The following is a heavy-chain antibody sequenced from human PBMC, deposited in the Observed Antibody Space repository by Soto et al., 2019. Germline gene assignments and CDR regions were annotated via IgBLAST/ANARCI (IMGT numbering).Heavy chain of an antibody. J-gene: IGHJ4*02. V-gene: IGHV3-7*01. CDR3: AREIVVLVGATEVTDF. CDR1: GFTFSSYW. CDR2: IKGDESET. Sequence: GGSLRLSCAASGFTFSSYWMSWARQAPGKGLQWVANIKGDESETYYPDFVKGRFTVSRDNAQNSLYLQMNSLRDEDTAVYYCAREIVVLVGATEVTDFWGQGTQVTLSS. D-gene: IGHD2-15*01.